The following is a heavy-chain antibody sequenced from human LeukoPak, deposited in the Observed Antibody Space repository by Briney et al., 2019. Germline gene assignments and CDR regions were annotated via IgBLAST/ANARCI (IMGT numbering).Heavy chain of an antibody. CDR2: MNPNSGNT. D-gene: IGHD3-22*01. Sequence: ASVKVSCKASGYTFTSYDINWVRQATGQGLEWMGWMNPNSGNTGYAQKFQGGVTMTRNTSISTAYMELSSLRSEDTAVYYCARGQGGYYDSSGYYPVWGQGTLVTVSS. CDR3: ARGQGGYYDSSGYYPV. V-gene: IGHV1-8*01. CDR1: GYTFTSYD. J-gene: IGHJ4*02.